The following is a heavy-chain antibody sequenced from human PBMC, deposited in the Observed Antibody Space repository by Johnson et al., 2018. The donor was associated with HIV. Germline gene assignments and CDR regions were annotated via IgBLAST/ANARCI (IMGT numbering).Heavy chain of an antibody. V-gene: IGHV3-30*04. J-gene: IGHJ3*01. Sequence: QVQLVESGGGVVQPGGSLRLSCAASGFTFSSYAMHWVRQAPGKGLEWVAVISYAANNKYYADSVKGRFTLARYNAKNTPFLEMKSLRAADTAVYYCVITSCTGARFLGYDPLDVWGQGTMVTVSS. D-gene: IGHD1-14*01. CDR1: GFTFSSYA. CDR3: VITSCTGARFLGYDPLDV. CDR2: ISYAANNK.